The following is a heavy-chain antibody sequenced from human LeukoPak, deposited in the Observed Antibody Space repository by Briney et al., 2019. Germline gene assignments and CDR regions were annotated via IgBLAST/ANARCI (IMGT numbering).Heavy chain of an antibody. J-gene: IGHJ4*02. CDR2: IHPSGST. CDR3: ARGVDGAKVGY. Sequence: SDTLSLTCAVYGGSFSDYYWNWIRQPPGKGLEWIGEIHPSGSTTYNPSLQSRVTISVDTSQNQLSLKLSSVTAADTAVYYCARGVDGAKVGYWGQGTLVTVSS. CDR1: GGSFSDYY. D-gene: IGHD1-26*01. V-gene: IGHV4-34*01.